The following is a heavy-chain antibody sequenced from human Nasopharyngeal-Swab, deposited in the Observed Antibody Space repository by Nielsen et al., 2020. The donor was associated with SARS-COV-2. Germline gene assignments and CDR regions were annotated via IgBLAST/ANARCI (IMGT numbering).Heavy chain of an antibody. CDR1: GFTFDDYA. CDR3: AKDRVGAWGVVIDAFDI. V-gene: IGHV3-9*01. Sequence: GGSLRLSCAASGFTFDDYAMHWVRQAPGKGLEWVSGISWNSGSIGYADSVKGRFTISRDNAKNSLYLQMNSLRAEDTALYYCAKDRVGAWGVVIDAFDIWGQGTMVTVSS. D-gene: IGHD3-3*01. J-gene: IGHJ3*02. CDR2: ISWNSGSI.